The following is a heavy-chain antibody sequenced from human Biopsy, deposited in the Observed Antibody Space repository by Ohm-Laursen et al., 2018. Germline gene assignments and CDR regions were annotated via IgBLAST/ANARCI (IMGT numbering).Heavy chain of an antibody. V-gene: IGHV3-9*01. CDR1: GFTFDDYA. Sequence: SLRLSCSASGFTFDDYAMHWIRQSPGKGLEWVAGLTWNSGTIAYGGSVKGRFTISRDNAKNSLYLHMNSLRLDDTALYYCVRNFRNDVFLDSWGQGTLVTVSS. J-gene: IGHJ1*01. CDR3: VRNFRNDVFLDS. D-gene: IGHD3-9*01. CDR2: LTWNSGTI.